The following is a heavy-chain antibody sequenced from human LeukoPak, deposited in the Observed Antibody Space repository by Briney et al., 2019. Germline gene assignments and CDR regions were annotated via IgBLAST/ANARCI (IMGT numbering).Heavy chain of an antibody. CDR3: AKDPETYSSRWFDS. D-gene: IGHD2-21*01. J-gene: IGHJ5*01. Sequence: GGSLRRSCSASGFTFSNYAMSWVGQAPGKGLEWVSSLSGNGGSPYYADSVKGGFTISRDNSKNTLHLHMNSLRGEDTAVYYCAKDPETYSSRWFDSWGQGTLVTVSS. V-gene: IGHV3-23*01. CDR1: GFTFSNYA. CDR2: LSGNGGSP.